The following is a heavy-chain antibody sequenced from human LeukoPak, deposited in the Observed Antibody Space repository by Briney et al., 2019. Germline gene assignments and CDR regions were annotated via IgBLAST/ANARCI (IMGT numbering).Heavy chain of an antibody. D-gene: IGHD6-13*01. J-gene: IGHJ4*02. CDR3: ARDGIAAAVSSDY. V-gene: IGHV3-7*01. CDR1: GFTFSSYW. Sequence: GGSLGLSCAASGFTFSSYWMSWVRQAPGKGLEWVANIKQDGSEKYYVDSVKGRFTISRDNAKNSLYLQMNSLRAEDTAVYYCARDGIAAAVSSDYWGQGTLVTVSS. CDR2: IKQDGSEK.